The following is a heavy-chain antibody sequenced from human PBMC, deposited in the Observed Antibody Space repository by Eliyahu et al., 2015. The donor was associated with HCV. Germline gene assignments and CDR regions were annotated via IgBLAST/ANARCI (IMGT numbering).Heavy chain of an antibody. D-gene: IGHD3-22*01. Sequence: QVQLQESGPGLVKPSETLSLTCTVSGGSISSYXWSWIRQPPGKGLEWIGYIYYSGSTNYNPSLKSRVTISVDTSKNQSSLKLSSVTAADTAVYYCARVKYYDSSGYYLNGMDVWGQGTTVTVSS. CDR1: GGSISSYX. J-gene: IGHJ6*02. V-gene: IGHV4-59*01. CDR3: ARVKYYDSSGYYLNGMDV. CDR2: IYYSGST.